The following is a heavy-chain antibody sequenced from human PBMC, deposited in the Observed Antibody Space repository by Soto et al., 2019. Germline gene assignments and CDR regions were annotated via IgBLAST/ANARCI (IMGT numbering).Heavy chain of an antibody. J-gene: IGHJ6*02. V-gene: IGHV3-11*01. CDR3: ASGPVGGNYYYYGMDV. CDR1: GFTFSDYY. CDR2: ISSSSSTI. D-gene: IGHD6-19*01. Sequence: QVQLVESGGGLVKPGGSLRLSCAASGFTFSDYYMSWIRQAPGKGLEWFSYISSSSSTIFYADSVKGRFTVSRDNAKKSLYLQMNSLRAEDTAIYYCASGPVGGNYYYYGMDVWGQGTTVTVSS.